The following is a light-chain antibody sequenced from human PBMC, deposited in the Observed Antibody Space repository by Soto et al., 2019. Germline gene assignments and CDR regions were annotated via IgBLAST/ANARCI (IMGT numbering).Light chain of an antibody. CDR2: AAS. V-gene: IGKV1-39*01. J-gene: IGKJ1*01. CDR3: QQSYNTWWT. CDR1: QSISSY. Sequence: DIQMTQSPSSLSASVGDRVTITCRASQSISSYLYWHQQTAGKAPKLLIYAASSLQSGVPSRFSGSGSGTDFTLTISSLQPEDFATYYCQQSYNTWWTFGQGTKVDIK.